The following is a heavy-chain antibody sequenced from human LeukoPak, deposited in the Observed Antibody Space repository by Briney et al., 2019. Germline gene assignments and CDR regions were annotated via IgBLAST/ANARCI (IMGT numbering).Heavy chain of an antibody. CDR2: IIPIFGTA. Sequence: SVKVSCKASEGTFSSYAISWVRQAPGQGLEWMGGIIPIFGTANYAQKFQGRVTITADESTSTAYMELSSLRSEDTAVYYCARGQRGYSGYLDAFDIWGQGTMVTVSS. CDR3: ARGQRGYSGYLDAFDI. CDR1: EGTFSSYA. V-gene: IGHV1-69*01. J-gene: IGHJ3*02. D-gene: IGHD5-12*01.